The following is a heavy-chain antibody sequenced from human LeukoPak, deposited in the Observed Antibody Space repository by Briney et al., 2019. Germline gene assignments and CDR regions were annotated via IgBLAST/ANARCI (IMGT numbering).Heavy chain of an antibody. CDR2: IYTSGST. V-gene: IGHV4-61*02. CDR1: GGSISSGSYY. CDR3: ARESSHYYMDV. J-gene: IGHJ6*03. Sequence: PSQTLSLTCTVSGGSISSGSYYWSWIRQPAGKGLEWIGRIYTSGSTNYNPSLKGRVTISVDTSKNQFSLKLSSVTAADTAVYYCARESSHYYMDVWGKGTTVTVSS. D-gene: IGHD2-2*01.